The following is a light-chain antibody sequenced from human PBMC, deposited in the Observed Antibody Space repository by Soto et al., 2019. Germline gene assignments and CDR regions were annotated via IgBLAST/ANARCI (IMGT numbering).Light chain of an antibody. V-gene: IGKV1-8*01. CDR3: QQYYSYPRT. J-gene: IGKJ1*01. CDR2: AAS. CDR1: QSVISNY. Sequence: TQSPGTLSLSPGEGATLSCRASQSVISNYLAWYQQKPGKAPKLLIYAASTLQSGVPSRFSGSGSGTDFTLTISCLQSEDFATYYCQQYYSYPRTFGQGTKVEIK.